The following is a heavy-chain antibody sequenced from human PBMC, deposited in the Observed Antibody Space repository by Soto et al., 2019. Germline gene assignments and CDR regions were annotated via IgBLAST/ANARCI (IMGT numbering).Heavy chain of an antibody. CDR2: ISYSGST. CDR1: GGSISSSAYY. CDR3: ARQVEVTYFDY. J-gene: IGHJ4*02. D-gene: IGHD1-1*01. Sequence: QLHLQESGPGLLKPSETLSLTCTVSGGSISSSAYYWGWIRQPPGKRLEWIASISYSGSTYYNPSLKSRVTISVDPSKTQFSLKLRSMTAAYTAVYYCARQVEVTYFDYWGQGTLVTVSS. V-gene: IGHV4-39*01.